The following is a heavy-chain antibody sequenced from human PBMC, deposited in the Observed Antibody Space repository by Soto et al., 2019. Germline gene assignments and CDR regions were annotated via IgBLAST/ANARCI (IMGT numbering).Heavy chain of an antibody. D-gene: IGHD2-21*02. CDR2: IYYRGST. V-gene: IGHV4-39*07. CDR1: GGSISSSSYY. J-gene: IGHJ5*01. Sequence: QVQLKDSGPGLAKPSETLSLTCTVSGGSISSSSYYWGWIRQPPGKGLEWIGSIYYRGSTYNNPSLKRLATLTGAMAKNQFPPELRPVAASGTAVYHCSRGRAVVTSREVAWLGPWGQGNLVTVPS. CDR3: SRGRAVVTSREVAWLGP.